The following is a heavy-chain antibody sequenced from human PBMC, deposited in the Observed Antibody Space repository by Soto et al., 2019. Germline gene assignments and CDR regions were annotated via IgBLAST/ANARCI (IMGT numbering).Heavy chain of an antibody. CDR2: ISYDGSNK. D-gene: IGHD3-9*01. CDR1: GFTFSSYG. J-gene: IGHJ4*02. Sequence: GGSLRLSCAASGFTFSSYGMHWVRQAPGKGLEWVAVISYDGSNKYYADSVKGRFTISRDNSKNTLYLQMNSLRAEDTAVYYCAKDGTYYDILTGYPDYWGQGTLVTAPQ. CDR3: AKDGTYYDILTGYPDY. V-gene: IGHV3-30*18.